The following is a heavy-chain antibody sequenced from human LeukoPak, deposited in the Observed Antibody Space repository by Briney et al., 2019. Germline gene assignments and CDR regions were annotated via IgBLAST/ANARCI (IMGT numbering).Heavy chain of an antibody. CDR3: ARDGGSYSDY. Sequence: GGSLRLSCAGSGFTFDDYGMSWVRQAPGKGLEWVSGINWNGGSTGYADSVKGRFTISRDNAKNSLYLQMNSLRAEDTASYYCARDGGSYSDYWGQGTLVTVSS. CDR1: GFTFDDYG. CDR2: INWNGGST. J-gene: IGHJ4*02. D-gene: IGHD1-26*01. V-gene: IGHV3-20*04.